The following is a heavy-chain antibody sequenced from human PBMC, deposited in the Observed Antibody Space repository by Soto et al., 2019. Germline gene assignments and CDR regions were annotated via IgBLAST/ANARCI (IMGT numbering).Heavy chain of an antibody. CDR3: ARQSQSWMAAEGF. D-gene: IGHD2-2*03. J-gene: IGHJ4*02. Sequence: PGESLKISCKGSGYSFTIYWIGWVRQMPGKGLEWMGIIYPGDSDTRYSPSFQGQVTISADKSISTAYLQWSSLKASDTAMYYCARQSQSWMAAEGFWGQGTLVTVSS. CDR2: IYPGDSDT. CDR1: GYSFTIYW. V-gene: IGHV5-51*01.